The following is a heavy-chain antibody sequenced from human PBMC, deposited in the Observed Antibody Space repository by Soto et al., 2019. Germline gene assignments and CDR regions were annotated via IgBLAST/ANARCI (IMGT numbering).Heavy chain of an antibody. D-gene: IGHD5-12*01. CDR3: AKDTGAASGYDFDY. CDR2: ISWNSGSI. CDR1: GFTFDDYA. V-gene: IGHV3-9*01. J-gene: IGHJ4*02. Sequence: EVQLVESGGGLVQPGRSLRLSCAASGFTFDDYAMHWVRQAPGKGLEWVSGISWNSGSIGYADSVKGRFTISRDNAKNSLYLQMNSLRAEDTALYYCAKDTGAASGYDFDYWGQGTLVTVSS.